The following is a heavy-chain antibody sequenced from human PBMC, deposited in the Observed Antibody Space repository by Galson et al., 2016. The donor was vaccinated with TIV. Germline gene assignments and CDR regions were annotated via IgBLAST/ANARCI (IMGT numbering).Heavy chain of an antibody. J-gene: IGHJ6*02. Sequence: SLRLSCAASGFTVSDNYMTWVRRAPGKALEWVSMIYSDGSTYYADSVKGRFTISRDNSKNTLYLQMDRLRVEDTAVYYCARERRYCGNECYLYYYYGMDVWGPGTTVTVSS. D-gene: IGHD2-21*01. V-gene: IGHV3-66*02. CDR3: ARERRYCGNECYLYYYYGMDV. CDR1: GFTVSDNY. CDR2: IYSDGST.